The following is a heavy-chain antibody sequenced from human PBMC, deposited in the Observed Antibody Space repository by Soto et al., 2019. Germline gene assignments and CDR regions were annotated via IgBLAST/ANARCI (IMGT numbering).Heavy chain of an antibody. D-gene: IGHD6-19*01. J-gene: IGHJ4*02. Sequence: SVKVSCKASGGTFSSYAISWVRQAPGQGLEWMGGIIPIFGTANYAQKFQGRVTITADKSTSTAYMELSSLRSEDTAVYYCASQMGEQWLVPPAFDYWGQGTLVTVS. CDR3: ASQMGEQWLVPPAFDY. CDR2: IIPIFGTA. CDR1: GGTFSSYA. V-gene: IGHV1-69*06.